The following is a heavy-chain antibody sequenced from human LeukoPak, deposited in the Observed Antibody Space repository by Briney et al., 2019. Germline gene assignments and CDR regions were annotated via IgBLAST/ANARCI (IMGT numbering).Heavy chain of an antibody. CDR2: INHSEGT. D-gene: IGHD2-8*02. CDR1: GGSFSSYY. CDR3: ARGRPDIVRVVVRIRFDP. V-gene: IGHV4-34*01. J-gene: IGHJ5*02. Sequence: SETLSLTCAVYGGSFSSYYWSWIRQPPGKGLEWIGEINHSEGTNYNPSLKSRVTMSLDTSKNQFSLKLSSVTAADTAVYYCARGRPDIVRVVVRIRFDPWGQGTLVTVSS.